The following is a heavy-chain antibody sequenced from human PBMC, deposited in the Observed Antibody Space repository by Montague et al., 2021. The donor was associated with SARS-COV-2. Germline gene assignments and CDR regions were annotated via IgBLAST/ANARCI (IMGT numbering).Heavy chain of an antibody. D-gene: IGHD3-10*01. CDR2: IFHSGST. J-gene: IGHJ5*02. CDR3: ARRITLVRGVTKRNNWFDP. Sequence: SETLSLTCAVSGGSISSDNWWSWVRQSPGKGLEWFGEIFHSGSTNYSPSLKSRVTMSVVKSKNDFSLKLSPVTAADTAMYYCARRITLVRGVTKRNNWFDPWGRGILVTVSS. CDR1: GGSISSDNW. V-gene: IGHV4-4*02.